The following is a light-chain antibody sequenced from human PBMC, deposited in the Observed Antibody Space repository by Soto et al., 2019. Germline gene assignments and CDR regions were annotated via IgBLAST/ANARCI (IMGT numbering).Light chain of an antibody. V-gene: IGKV3-15*01. CDR2: GAF. CDR1: QSVRSN. J-gene: IGKJ1*01. Sequence: EIVMTQSPVTLSVSPGERATLSCRASQSVRSNLAWYQQKPGQAPSLLIYGAFTRATGIPTRFSGTGSGTEFTLTISSLQSEDFALYYCQQYNYSPRTFGQGTKVE. CDR3: QQYNYSPRT.